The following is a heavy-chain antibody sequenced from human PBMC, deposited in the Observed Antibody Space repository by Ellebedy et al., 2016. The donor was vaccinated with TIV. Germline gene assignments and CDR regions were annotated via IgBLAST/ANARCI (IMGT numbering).Heavy chain of an antibody. J-gene: IGHJ6*02. D-gene: IGHD6-13*01. CDR2: IIPIFGTA. CDR3: ARDRGSSWYGSRQTGYYYGMDV. V-gene: IGHV1-69*13. CDR1: GGTFSSYA. Sequence: ASVKVSCKASGGTFSSYAISWVRQAAGQGLEWMGGIIPIFGTANYAQKFQGRVTITADESTSTAYMELSSLRSEDTAVYYCARDRGSSWYGSRQTGYYYGMDVWGQGTTVTVSS.